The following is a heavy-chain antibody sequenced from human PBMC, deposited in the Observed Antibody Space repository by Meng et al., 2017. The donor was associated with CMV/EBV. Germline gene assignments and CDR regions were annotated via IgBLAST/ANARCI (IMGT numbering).Heavy chain of an antibody. J-gene: IGHJ4*02. D-gene: IGHD3-3*01. CDR1: GFTVSSNY. CDR3: AGASFWSGYYDY. CDR2: INHSGST. Sequence: ESLKISCAASGFTVSSNYMSWVRQAPGKGLEWIGEINHSGSTNYNPSLKSRVTISVDTSKNQFSLKLSSVTAADTAVYYCAGASFWSGYYDYWGQGTLVTVSS. V-gene: IGHV4-34*01.